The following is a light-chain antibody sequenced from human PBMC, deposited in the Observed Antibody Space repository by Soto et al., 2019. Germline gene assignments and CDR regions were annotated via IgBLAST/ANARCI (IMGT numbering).Light chain of an antibody. V-gene: IGKV3-20*01. CDR3: QQYAYSPWT. Sequence: EIVLTQSPGTLSLSPGERATLSCRASQSISITYLGWYQQKPGQAPRLLIYGASSRATGIPDRFSVSGSGTDFTPTISRLEPEDFALYYCQQYAYSPWTLGQGTKVDIK. CDR2: GAS. CDR1: QSISITY. J-gene: IGKJ1*01.